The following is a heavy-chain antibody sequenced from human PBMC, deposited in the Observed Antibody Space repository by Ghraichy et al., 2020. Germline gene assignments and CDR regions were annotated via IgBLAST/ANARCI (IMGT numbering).Heavy chain of an antibody. Sequence: GGSLRLSCKASGFPFSRYCMHWVRRAPGKGLEWVALRSPDKETKFYADSVRGRFTISRDDSKSTLFLRMNNLRPEDTGMYYCARGDDGSPDSWGPGTLVIVSS. V-gene: IGHV3-30*03. D-gene: IGHD1-26*01. CDR2: RSPDKETK. CDR3: ARGDDGSPDS. J-gene: IGHJ4*02. CDR1: GFPFSRYC.